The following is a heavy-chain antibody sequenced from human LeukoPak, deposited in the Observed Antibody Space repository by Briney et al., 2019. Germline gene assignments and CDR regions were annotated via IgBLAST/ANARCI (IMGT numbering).Heavy chain of an antibody. CDR1: GYTFTGYY. D-gene: IGHD2-2*01. Sequence: GASVKVSCKASGYTFTGYYMHWVRQAPGQGLEWMGWINPNGGGTNYAQKFQGRVTMTRDTSISTAYMELSRLRSDDTAVYYCARVSLDIVVVPAALGAYFDYWGQGTLVTVSS. CDR2: INPNGGGT. J-gene: IGHJ4*02. V-gene: IGHV1-2*02. CDR3: ARVSLDIVVVPAALGAYFDY.